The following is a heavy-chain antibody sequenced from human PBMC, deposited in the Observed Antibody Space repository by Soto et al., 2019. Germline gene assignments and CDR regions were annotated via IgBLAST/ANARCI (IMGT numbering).Heavy chain of an antibody. V-gene: IGHV1-8*01. CDR1: GYTFTSYD. CDR3: ARVAYSSSWSGFDP. Sequence: QVQLVQSVAEVKKPGASVKVSCKASGYTFTSYDINWVRQATGQGLEWMGWMNPNSGNTGYAQKFQGRITMTRNTSISTAYMGLRSLKSDDTAGYYCARVAYSSSWSGFDPSGQGTLVTASS. J-gene: IGHJ5*02. CDR2: MNPNSGNT. D-gene: IGHD6-13*01.